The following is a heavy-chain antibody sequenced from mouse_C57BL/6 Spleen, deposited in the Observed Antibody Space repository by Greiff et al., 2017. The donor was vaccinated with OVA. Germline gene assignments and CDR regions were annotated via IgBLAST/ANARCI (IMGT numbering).Heavy chain of an antibody. D-gene: IGHD4-1*01. CDR3: ERRGKLGSDYAMDD. V-gene: IGHV1-64*01. CDR2: IHPNSGST. Sequence: QVQLQQPGAELVKPGASVKLSCKASGYTFTSYWMHWVKQRLGQGLEWVGMIHPNSGSTNYNEQFKSKATLTVDKSSSPAYMQLSSLTSEDSAFYDCERRGKLGSDYAMDDWGQGTAVTVSS. J-gene: IGHJ4*01. CDR1: GYTFTSYW.